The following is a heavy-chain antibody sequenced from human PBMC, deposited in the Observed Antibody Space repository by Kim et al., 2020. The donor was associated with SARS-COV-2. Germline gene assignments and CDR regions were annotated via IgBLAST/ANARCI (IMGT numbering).Heavy chain of an antibody. D-gene: IGHD2-2*01. Sequence: SETLSLTCAVYGGSFSGYYWSWIRQPPGKGLEWIGEINHSGSTNYNPSLKSRVTISVDTSKNQFSLKLSSVTAADTAVYYCARAITRYCSSTSCAKYFQHWGQGTLVTVSS. V-gene: IGHV4-34*01. J-gene: IGHJ1*01. CDR2: INHSGST. CDR3: ARAITRYCSSTSCAKYFQH. CDR1: GGSFSGYY.